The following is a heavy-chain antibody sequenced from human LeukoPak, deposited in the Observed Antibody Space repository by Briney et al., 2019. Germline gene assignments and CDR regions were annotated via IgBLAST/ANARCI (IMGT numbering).Heavy chain of an antibody. V-gene: IGHV4-4*09. CDR1: GGSMSIYY. J-gene: IGHJ3*01. CDR2: IYINGST. D-gene: IGHD2-15*01. CDR3: ARHVGAFDF. Sequence: SETLSLTCTVSGGSMSIYYWSWIRQPPGKGLEWIGYIYINGSTNYNPSLKSRVTISVDTSKNQFSLKLSSVTAADTAIYYCARHVGAFDFWGQGTMVTVSS.